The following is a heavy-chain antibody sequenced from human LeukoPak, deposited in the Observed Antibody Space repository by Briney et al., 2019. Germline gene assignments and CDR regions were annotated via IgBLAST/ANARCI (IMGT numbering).Heavy chain of an antibody. CDR1: GVSISSYY. CDR2: IYYSGST. V-gene: IGHV4-59*01. J-gene: IGHJ4*02. CDR3: ATYVDTAMVFDY. Sequence: SETLSLTCTVSGVSISSYYWSWIRQPPGKGLEWIGYIYYSGSTNYNPSLKSRVTISVDTSKNQFSLKLSSVTAADTAVYYCATYVDTAMVFDYWGQGTLVTVSS. D-gene: IGHD5-18*01.